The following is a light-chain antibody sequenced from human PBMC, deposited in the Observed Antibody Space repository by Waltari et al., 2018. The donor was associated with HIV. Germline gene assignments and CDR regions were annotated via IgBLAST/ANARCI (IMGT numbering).Light chain of an antibody. J-gene: IGLJ3*02. CDR3: QSYDSAKLGV. CDR2: EDN. Sequence: NFMLTQPHSVSESPGKTVTISCTGSSGNIALNYVPWYQQRPGSAPVTVIYEDNKRPAGVPDRFSGSIDRSSNSAALTISGLKTEDEADYYCQSYDSAKLGVFGGGTKLTGL. CDR1: SGNIALNY. V-gene: IGLV6-57*02.